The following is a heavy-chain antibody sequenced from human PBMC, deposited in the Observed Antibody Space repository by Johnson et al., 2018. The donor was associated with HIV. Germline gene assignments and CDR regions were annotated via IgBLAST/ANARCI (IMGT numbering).Heavy chain of an antibody. V-gene: IGHV3-30*04. J-gene: IGHJ3*02. D-gene: IGHD5-18*01. CDR3: AKVAAAMGTDAFDI. CDR1: GFTFSSYA. Sequence: QVQLVESGGGVVQPGRSLRLSCAASGFTFSSYAMHWVRQAPGKGQAWVAVISYDGSNKYYADSVKGRFTISSDNSKNTLYLQMNSLRAEDTAVYYCAKVAAAMGTDAFDIWGEGTMVTVSS. CDR2: ISYDGSNK.